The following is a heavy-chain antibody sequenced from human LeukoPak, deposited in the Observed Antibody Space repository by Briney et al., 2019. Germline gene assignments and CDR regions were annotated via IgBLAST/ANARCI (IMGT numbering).Heavy chain of an antibody. CDR1: GFTFSSYG. J-gene: IGHJ3*02. V-gene: IGHV3-33*01. CDR2: IWYDGSNK. Sequence: GRSLRLSCAASGFTFSSYGMHWVRQAPGKGLEWVALIWYDGSNKYYGDSVKGRFTISRDNSKNTLYLQMNSLRAEDTAVYYCATGVGAANNAFDIWGPGTTVTVSS. D-gene: IGHD2-15*01. CDR3: ATGVGAANNAFDI.